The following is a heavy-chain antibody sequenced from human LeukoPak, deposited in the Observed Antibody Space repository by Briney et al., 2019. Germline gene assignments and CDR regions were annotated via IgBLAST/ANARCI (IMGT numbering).Heavy chain of an antibody. V-gene: IGHV1-69*04. CDR1: GGTFSSYA. Sequence: AASVKVSCKASGGTFSSYAISWVRQAPGQGLEWMGRIIPILGIANYAQKFQGRVTITADKSTSTAYMELSSLRSEDTAVYYCAXXXXAGKGYYYGMDVWGQGTTVTVSS. D-gene: IGHD6-13*01. CDR3: AXXXXAGKGYYYGMDV. J-gene: IGHJ6*02. CDR2: IIPILGIA.